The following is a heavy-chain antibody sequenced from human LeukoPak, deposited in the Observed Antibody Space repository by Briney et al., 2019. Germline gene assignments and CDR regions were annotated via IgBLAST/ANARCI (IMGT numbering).Heavy chain of an antibody. CDR3: ARASSSGYRGADY. V-gene: IGHV3-7*01. CDR2: IKQDGSEK. D-gene: IGHD3-22*01. Sequence: PGGSLRLSCSASGFTFSSYGMSWVRQAPGKGLEWVANIKQDGSEKYCVDSVKGRFTVSRDNAKNSLYLQMNSLRAEDTAVYYCARASSSGYRGADYWGQGTLVTVSS. J-gene: IGHJ4*02. CDR1: GFTFSSYG.